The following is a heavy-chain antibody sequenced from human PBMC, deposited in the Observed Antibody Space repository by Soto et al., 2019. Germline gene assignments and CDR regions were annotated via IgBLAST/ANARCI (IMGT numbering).Heavy chain of an antibody. D-gene: IGHD3-22*01. Sequence: GGSLRLSCAASGFTFSSYEMNWVRQAPGKGLEWVSYISSSGSTIYYADSVKGRFTISRDNAKNSLYLQMNSLRAEDTAVYYCARVLNSSGYYYRYYYGMDVWGQGTTVTVSS. J-gene: IGHJ6*02. CDR2: ISSSGSTI. CDR3: ARVLNSSGYYYRYYYGMDV. V-gene: IGHV3-48*03. CDR1: GFTFSSYE.